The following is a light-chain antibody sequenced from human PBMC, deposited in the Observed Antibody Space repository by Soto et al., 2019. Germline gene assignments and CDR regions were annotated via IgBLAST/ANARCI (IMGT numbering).Light chain of an antibody. CDR2: AAS. V-gene: IGKV1-9*01. CDR1: QGIDTA. J-gene: IGKJ5*01. Sequence: ILLTQSPSSLSASVGDRVTITCRASQGIDTALAWYQQKPGKAPRLLIYAASNFQSGVPSRLSGSGSGTHFTLTISNLQPEDFATYYCQQLHGYPITFGQGTRLEI. CDR3: QQLHGYPIT.